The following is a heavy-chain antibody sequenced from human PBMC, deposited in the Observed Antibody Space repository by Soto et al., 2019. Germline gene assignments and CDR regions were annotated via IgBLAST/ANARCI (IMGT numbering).Heavy chain of an antibody. CDR3: ARGRTWIQPTPYFDY. V-gene: IGHV4-28*03. CDR1: GYSISSSNW. J-gene: IGHJ4*02. D-gene: IGHD5-18*01. CDR2: SYYSGST. Sequence: QVQLQESGPGLVKPSDTLSLTCAVSGYSISSSNWWGWIRQPPGKGLEWIGYSYYSGSTYYNPSLKRRVPMSVDTSKNQSSLKRSSVTAVDTAVYYCARGRTWIQPTPYFDYWGQGTLVTVSS.